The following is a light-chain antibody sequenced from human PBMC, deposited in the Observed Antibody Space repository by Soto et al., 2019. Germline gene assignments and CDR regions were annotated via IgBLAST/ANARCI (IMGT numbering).Light chain of an antibody. CDR2: GAS. CDR1: QSVSNN. Sequence: EIVMTQSPATLSVSPGERATLSCRASQSVSNNLAWYQQKPGQAPRLLIYGASTRATVIPARFSGTGSGTEFTLTISSLQSEDFAVYYCQQYYNWPLTFGGGTKVEIK. J-gene: IGKJ4*01. CDR3: QQYYNWPLT. V-gene: IGKV3D-15*01.